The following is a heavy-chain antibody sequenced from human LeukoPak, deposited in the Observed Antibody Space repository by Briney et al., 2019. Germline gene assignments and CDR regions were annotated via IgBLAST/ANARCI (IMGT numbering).Heavy chain of an antibody. CDR2: IYYSGSI. D-gene: IGHD2-15*01. J-gene: IGHJ4*02. CDR3: ARHARSIVVVVAASSPFDY. CDR1: GGSISSSSYY. Sequence: SETLSLTCTVSGGSISSSSYYWGWIRQPPGKGLEWIVRIYYSGSIYYNPSLKSRVTISVDTPKNQFSLKLSSVTAADTAVYYCARHARSIVVVVAASSPFDYWGQGTLVTVSS. V-gene: IGHV4-39*01.